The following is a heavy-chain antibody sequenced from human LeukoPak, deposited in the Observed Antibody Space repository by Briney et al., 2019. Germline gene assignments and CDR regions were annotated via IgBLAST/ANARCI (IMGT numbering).Heavy chain of an antibody. Sequence: ASVKVSCKASGYTFTGYYMHWVRQAPGQGLEWMGWINPNSGDTNYSQKFQGRVTMTRDTSISTAYMELSRLTSDGTGVYYCARISSSSWYTPYFNYWGQGTLVIVSS. CDR3: ARISSSSWYTPYFNY. J-gene: IGHJ4*02. D-gene: IGHD6-13*01. CDR2: INPNSGDT. V-gene: IGHV1-2*02. CDR1: GYTFTGYY.